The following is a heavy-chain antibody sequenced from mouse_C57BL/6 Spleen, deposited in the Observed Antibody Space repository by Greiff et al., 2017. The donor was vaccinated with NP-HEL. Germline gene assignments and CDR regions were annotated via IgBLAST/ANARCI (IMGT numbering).Heavy chain of an antibody. CDR2: IDPSDSYT. V-gene: IGHV1-69*01. CDR1: GYTFTSYW. CDR3: AREEGPFHAMDY. Sequence: QVQLQQPGAELVMPGASVKLSCKASGYTFTSYWMHWVKQRPGQGLEWIGEIDPSDSYTNYNQKFKGKSTLTVDKSSSTAYMQLSSLTSEDSAVYYCAREEGPFHAMDYWGQGTSVTVSS. J-gene: IGHJ4*01.